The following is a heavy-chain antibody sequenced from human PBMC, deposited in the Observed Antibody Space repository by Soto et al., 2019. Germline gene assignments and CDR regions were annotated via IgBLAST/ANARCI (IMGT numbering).Heavy chain of an antibody. CDR2: IYHTEST. V-gene: IGHV4-4*02. CDR1: GDSISSSFW. J-gene: IGHJ4*02. D-gene: IGHD4-17*01. CDR3: ARYDFGTFDY. Sequence: SETLSLTCAVSGDSISSSFWWSWVRQPPGKGLEWIGEIYHTESTVYNPSLKSRVTISVDKSKDQFSLNLDSVTAADTAVYYCARYDFGTFDYWGRGILVTVSS.